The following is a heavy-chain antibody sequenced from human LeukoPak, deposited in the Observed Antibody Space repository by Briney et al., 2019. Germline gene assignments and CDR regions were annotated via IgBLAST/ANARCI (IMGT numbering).Heavy chain of an antibody. CDR2: IYTSGGT. CDR1: GVSISSGTYY. V-gene: IGHV4-61*05. Sequence: SETLSLTCTVSGVSISSGTYYWGWIRQPPGKGLEWIGYIYTSGGTNYIPSLKGRVTISIDTSKNQFSLKLSSVTAADSAVYYCARLTRLSTSPDRYYLDYWGQGTLVTVSS. J-gene: IGHJ4*02. CDR3: ARLTRLSTSPDRYYLDY. D-gene: IGHD6-6*01.